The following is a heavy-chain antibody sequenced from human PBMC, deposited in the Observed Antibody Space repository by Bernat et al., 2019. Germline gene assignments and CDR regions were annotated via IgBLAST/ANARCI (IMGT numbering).Heavy chain of an antibody. V-gene: IGHV3-11*06. D-gene: IGHD3-9*01. J-gene: IGHJ3*02. CDR3: ARGHYDILTGANAGPDAFDI. Sequence: QVQLVESGGGLVKPGGSLRLSCAASGFTFSDYYMSWIRQAPGKGLEWVSYISSSSSYTNYADSVKGRFTISRDNAKNSLYLQMNSLRAEDTAVYYCARGHYDILTGANAGPDAFDIWGQGTMVTVSS. CDR2: ISSSSSYT. CDR1: GFTFSDYY.